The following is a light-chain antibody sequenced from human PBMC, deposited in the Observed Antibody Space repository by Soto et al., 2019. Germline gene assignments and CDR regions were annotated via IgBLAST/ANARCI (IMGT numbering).Light chain of an antibody. V-gene: IGKV1-5*01. J-gene: IGKJ1*01. CDR3: QQYNSYST. Sequence: IQMTQSPSTLSASVGDRVTITCRASQSVSSWLAWYQQKPGKAPNLLIYDASSLESGVPSRFSGSGSDTEFTLTIHSLHPDDFATYYCQQYNSYSTFGQGTKVDI. CDR1: QSVSSW. CDR2: DAS.